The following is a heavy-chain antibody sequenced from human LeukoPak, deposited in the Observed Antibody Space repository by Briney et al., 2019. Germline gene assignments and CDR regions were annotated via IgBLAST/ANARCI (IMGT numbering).Heavy chain of an antibody. D-gene: IGHD3-10*01. CDR3: ASYYASGVSAYNYYGMDV. CDR1: VHSISTGYY. J-gene: IGHJ6*04. Sequence: PSETLSLTRAVSVHSISTGYYWGWIRQPPGKGLEWIGSMSHNRGTYYNPSLKSRVTISMDTSKNQISLRLTSVTAADTAVYYCASYYASGVSAYNYYGMDVWGKGTTVTVSS. V-gene: IGHV4-38-2*01. CDR2: MSHNRGT.